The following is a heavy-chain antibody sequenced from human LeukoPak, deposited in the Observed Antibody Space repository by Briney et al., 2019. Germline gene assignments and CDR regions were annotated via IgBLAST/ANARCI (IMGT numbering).Heavy chain of an antibody. V-gene: IGHV1-2*02. J-gene: IGHJ4*02. CDR2: INPNSGGT. CDR1: GYTFTGYY. Sequence: ASVKVSCKASGYTFTGYYMHWVRQAPGQGLEGMGWINPNSGGTNYAQKFQGRVTMTRDTSISTAYMELSRLRSDDTPVYYCARGEGRIDDGDYAYYFDYWGQGTLVTVSS. CDR3: ARGEGRIDDGDYAYYFDY. D-gene: IGHD4-17*01.